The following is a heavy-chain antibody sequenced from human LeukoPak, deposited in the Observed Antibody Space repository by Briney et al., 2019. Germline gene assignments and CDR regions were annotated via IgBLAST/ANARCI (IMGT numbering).Heavy chain of an antibody. Sequence: GGSLRLSCAASGFTFSSYEMNWVRQAPGKGLEWVSYISSSGSTIYYADSVKGRFTISRDNAKISLYLQMNSLRAEDTAVYYCAELGITMIGGVWGKGTTVTISS. D-gene: IGHD3-10*02. CDR3: AELGITMIGGV. CDR2: ISSSGSTI. V-gene: IGHV3-48*03. J-gene: IGHJ6*04. CDR1: GFTFSSYE.